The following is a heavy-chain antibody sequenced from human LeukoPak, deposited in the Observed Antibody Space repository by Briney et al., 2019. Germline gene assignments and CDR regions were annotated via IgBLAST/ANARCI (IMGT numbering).Heavy chain of an antibody. J-gene: IGHJ6*03. Sequence: KSSETLSLTCTVSGGSISSYYWSWIRQPPGKGLEWIGYIYCSGSTNYNPSLKSRVTISVDTSKNQFSLKLSSATAADTAVYYCARGHGDSLMDVWGKGTTVTVSS. CDR2: IYCSGST. D-gene: IGHD4-17*01. V-gene: IGHV4-59*01. CDR3: ARGHGDSLMDV. CDR1: GGSISSYY.